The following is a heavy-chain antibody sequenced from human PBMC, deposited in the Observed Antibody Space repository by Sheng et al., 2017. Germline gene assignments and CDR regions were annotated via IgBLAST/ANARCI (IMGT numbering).Heavy chain of an antibody. D-gene: IGHD1-1*01. J-gene: IGHJ5*02. CDR3: ATQEAWKQES. V-gene: IGHV3-74*03. CDR1: GLSFSSSW. Sequence: EVQLVESGGGLVQPGGSLRLSCAASGLSFSSSWMHWVRQAPGKGLVWVSHINSDGTTTTYLDSVKGRFTISRDNAKNTVYLEMTSLRADDTAVYYCATQEAWKQESWGQGTLVIVSS. CDR2: INSDGTTT.